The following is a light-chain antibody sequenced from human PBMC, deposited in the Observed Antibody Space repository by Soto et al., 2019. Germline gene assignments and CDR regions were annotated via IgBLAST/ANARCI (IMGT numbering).Light chain of an antibody. V-gene: IGLV1-40*01. J-gene: IGLJ1*01. CDR2: GNS. CDR1: SSNIGAGYD. CDR3: QSYDSSLSGSNV. Sequence: QSVLTQPPSVSGAPGQRVTISCTGSSSNIGAGYDVHWCQQLPGTAPKLLIYGNSNRPSGVPDRFSGSKSGTSASLAITGLQAEDEADYYCQSYDSSLSGSNVFGTGTKVTVL.